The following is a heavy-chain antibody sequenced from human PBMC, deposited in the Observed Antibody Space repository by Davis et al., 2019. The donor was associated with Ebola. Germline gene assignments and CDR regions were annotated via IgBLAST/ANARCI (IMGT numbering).Heavy chain of an antibody. Sequence: SVKVSCKAVGDTLTSYAMTWVRQAPGQGLEWMGGIIPVFLTPNYAQKFQGRLTITADESTRTAYMELNGLRSEDTAVYYCAHLGPQRYCSGGGCHGYLDYWGQGTLVTVSS. CDR1: GDTLTSYA. J-gene: IGHJ4*02. V-gene: IGHV1-69*13. CDR2: IIPVFLTP. D-gene: IGHD2-15*01. CDR3: AHLGPQRYCSGGGCHGYLDY.